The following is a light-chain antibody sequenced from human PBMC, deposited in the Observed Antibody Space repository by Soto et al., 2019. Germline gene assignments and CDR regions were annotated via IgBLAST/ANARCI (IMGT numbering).Light chain of an antibody. CDR3: SSYTSSSVV. Sequence: QSALTQPASVSGSPGQSITISCTGSTSDVGTYNYVSWYQQHPAKAPKLMIYETSSRPSGVSNRFSGSKSGKTASLTISGLQAEDEADYYCSSYTSSSVVFGGGTKLTVL. CDR1: TSDVGTYNY. J-gene: IGLJ2*01. CDR2: ETS. V-gene: IGLV2-14*01.